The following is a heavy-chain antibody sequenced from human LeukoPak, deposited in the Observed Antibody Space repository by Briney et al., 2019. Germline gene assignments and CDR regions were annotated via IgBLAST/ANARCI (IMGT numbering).Heavy chain of an antibody. CDR3: ARRLLWFGSLEDGMDV. CDR2: ISSSGSTI. D-gene: IGHD3-10*01. V-gene: IGHV3-11*01. J-gene: IGHJ6*02. Sequence: GGSLRLSCAASGFTFSDYYMSWIRQAPGKGLEGVSRISSSGSTIYYADSVKGRFTISRDNAKNSLYLQMNSLRAEDTAVYYCARRLLWFGSLEDGMDVWGQGTTVTVSS. CDR1: GFTFSDYY.